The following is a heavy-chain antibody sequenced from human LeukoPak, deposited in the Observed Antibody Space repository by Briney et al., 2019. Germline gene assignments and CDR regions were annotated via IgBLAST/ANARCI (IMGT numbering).Heavy chain of an antibody. D-gene: IGHD3-10*01. CDR2: IYYSGST. Sequence: PSETLSLTRTVSGGSISSHYWSWIRQPPGTGLEWIGDIYYSGSTNYNPSLKSRVTISVDTSKNQFSLKLSSVTAADTAVYYCARATVRGVIIGSDAFDIWGQGTMVTVSS. CDR3: ARATVRGVIIGSDAFDI. V-gene: IGHV4-59*11. CDR1: GGSISSHY. J-gene: IGHJ3*02.